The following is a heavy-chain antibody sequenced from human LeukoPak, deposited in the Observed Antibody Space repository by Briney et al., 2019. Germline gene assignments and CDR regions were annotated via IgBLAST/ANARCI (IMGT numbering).Heavy chain of an antibody. V-gene: IGHV3-74*01. CDR1: GFIFSSYW. CDR3: ARRVVVPAAPYYFDY. Sequence: PGGSLRLSCAASGFIFSSYWMHWVRQAPGKGLVWVSRINSDGSSTSYADSVKGRFTISRDNAKNTLYLQMNSLRAEDTAVYYCARRVVVPAAPYYFDYWGQGTLVTVS. CDR2: INSDGSST. D-gene: IGHD2-2*01. J-gene: IGHJ4*02.